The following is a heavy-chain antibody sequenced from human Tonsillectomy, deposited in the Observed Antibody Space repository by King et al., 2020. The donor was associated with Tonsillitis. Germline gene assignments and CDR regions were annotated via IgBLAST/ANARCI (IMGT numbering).Heavy chain of an antibody. J-gene: IGHJ4*02. D-gene: IGHD4-17*01. V-gene: IGHV3-64*05. Sequence: VQLVESGGGLVQPGGSLRLSCSASGFTFNNYAMQWVRQAPGKGMDYVAAISKTGNNTCYVDSVKGRFTISRDNSKNTLYVQMSSLRVEDTAVYYCVKDGHGVGDFWGQGTLVTVSS. CDR1: GFTFNNYA. CDR2: ISKTGNNT. CDR3: VKDGHGVGDF.